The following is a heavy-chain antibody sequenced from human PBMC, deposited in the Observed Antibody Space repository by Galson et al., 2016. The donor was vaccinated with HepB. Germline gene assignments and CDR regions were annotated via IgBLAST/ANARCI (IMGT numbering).Heavy chain of an antibody. Sequence: SLRLSCAASGFMFSGSAMRWVRQASGKGLEWVGRIRSKANSYATVHAASVKGRFTISRDDSKNTAYLQMNSLKTEDTAVYYCTSSAYSDYIYYSGMDVWGQGTTVTVSS. CDR2: IRSKANSYAT. V-gene: IGHV3-73*01. CDR3: TSSAYSDYIYYSGMDV. CDR1: GFMFSGSA. D-gene: IGHD3-16*01. J-gene: IGHJ6*02.